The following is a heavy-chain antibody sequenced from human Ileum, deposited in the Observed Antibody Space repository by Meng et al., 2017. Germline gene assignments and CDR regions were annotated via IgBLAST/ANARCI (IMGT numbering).Heavy chain of an antibody. V-gene: IGHV5-51*01. CDR2: INPTNSDT. D-gene: IGHD2-2*01. CDR3: ARRVVPPGEDRGGWFDS. J-gene: IGHJ5*01. CDR1: GYTFNTYW. Sequence: GESLKISCKGSGYTFNTYWIVWVRQMPGKGLEWMGIINPTNSDTRYSPSFQGQVTMSVDRSINTAYLQWSSLEASDTAIYYCARRVVPPGEDRGGWFDSWGQGALVTVSS.